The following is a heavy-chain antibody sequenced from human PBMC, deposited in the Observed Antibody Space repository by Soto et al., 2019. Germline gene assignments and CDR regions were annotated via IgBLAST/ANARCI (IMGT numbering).Heavy chain of an antibody. J-gene: IGHJ2*01. CDR3: APDRGYL. CDR2: IVVGNGDT. CDR1: GFSSTSSA. D-gene: IGHD3-10*01. V-gene: IGHV1-58*01. Sequence: PVKVYCKVSGFSSTSSAVQWVRQARGQGLEWMGWIVVGNGDTKYAQKFQQRVTFTRDISTSTFYMDVTRPRAVDTVSHYCAPDRGYLWG.